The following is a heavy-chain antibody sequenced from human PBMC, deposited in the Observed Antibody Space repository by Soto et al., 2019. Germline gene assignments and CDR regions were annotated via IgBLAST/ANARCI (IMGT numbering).Heavy chain of an antibody. V-gene: IGHV1-69*13. D-gene: IGHD3-22*01. CDR3: ARVSHYYDSSGYSPIDY. Sequence: GASVKVSCKASGVTFSSYAISWVRQAPGQGLEWMGGIIPIFGTANYAQKFQGRVTITADESTSTAYMELSSLRSEDTAVYYCARVSHYYDSSGYSPIDYWGQGTLVTVSS. J-gene: IGHJ4*02. CDR1: GVTFSSYA. CDR2: IIPIFGTA.